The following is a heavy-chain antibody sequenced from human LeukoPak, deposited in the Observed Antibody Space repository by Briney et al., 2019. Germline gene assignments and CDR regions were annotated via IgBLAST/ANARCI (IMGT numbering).Heavy chain of an antibody. CDR2: MNPNSGNT. V-gene: IGHV1-8*01. J-gene: IGHJ6*02. CDR3: ARDLKYYYYYYGMDV. D-gene: IGHD3-10*01. Sequence: ASVKVSCKASGYTFTSYDINWVRQATGQGLEWMGWMNPNSGNTGYAQKFQGRVTMTRNTSISTAYMEPSSLRSEDTAVYYCARDLKYYYYYYGMDVWGQGTTVTVSS. CDR1: GYTFTSYD.